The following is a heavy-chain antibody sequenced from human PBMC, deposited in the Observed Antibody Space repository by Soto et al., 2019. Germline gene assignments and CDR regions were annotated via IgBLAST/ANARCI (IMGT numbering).Heavy chain of an antibody. CDR1: GFSFRDYG. D-gene: IGHD3-16*01. CDR3: VRDQGDHVINFDH. CDR2: IFYDGSKT. V-gene: IGHV3-33*01. J-gene: IGHJ4*02. Sequence: VGSLRLSCAASGFSFRDYGMHWVRQAPGKGLDWVEVIFYDGSKTDYADSVKGRFTISRDNSKNTLYLQMNSLRAEDTAVYYCVRDQGDHVINFDHWGQGALDTVSS.